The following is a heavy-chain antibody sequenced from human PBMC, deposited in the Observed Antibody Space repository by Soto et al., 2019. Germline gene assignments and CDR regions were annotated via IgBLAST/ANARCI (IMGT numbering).Heavy chain of an antibody. V-gene: IGHV4-31*03. D-gene: IGHD2-15*01. CDR3: ASMVVAADYFDY. CDR1: GGSISSGGYY. Sequence: SETLSLTCTVSGGSISSGGYYWSWIRQHPGKGLEWIGYIYYSGSTNYNPSLKSRVTISVDTSKNQFSLKLSSVTAADTAVYYCASMVVAADYFDYWGQGTLVTVSS. J-gene: IGHJ4*02. CDR2: IYYSGST.